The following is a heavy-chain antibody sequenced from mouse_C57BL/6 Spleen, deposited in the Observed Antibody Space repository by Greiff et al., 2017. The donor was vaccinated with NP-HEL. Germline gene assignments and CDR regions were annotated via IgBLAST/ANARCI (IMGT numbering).Heavy chain of an antibody. Sequence: QVQLQQSGAELVKPGASVKISCKASGYAFSSYWMNWVKQRPGKGLEWIGQIYPGDGDTNYNGKFKGKATLTADKSSSTAYMQLSSLTSEDSAVYFCARPGGTTVVEGAWFAYWGQGTLVTVSA. J-gene: IGHJ3*01. V-gene: IGHV1-80*01. CDR1: GYAFSSYW. D-gene: IGHD1-1*01. CDR2: IYPGDGDT. CDR3: ARPGGTTVVEGAWFAY.